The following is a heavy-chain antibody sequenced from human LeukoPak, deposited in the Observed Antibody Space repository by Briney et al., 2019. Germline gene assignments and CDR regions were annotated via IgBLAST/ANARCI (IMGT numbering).Heavy chain of an antibody. Sequence: ASVKVSCKASGYTFTGYYMHWVRQAPGQRLEWKGWINPNSGGTTYAQKFQGRVTMTRDTSISTAYMELSRLRSDDTAVYHCARPEQITDYYYDSSGYSPDYYYMDVWGKGTTVTVSS. D-gene: IGHD3-22*01. J-gene: IGHJ6*03. CDR2: INPNSGGT. CDR1: GYTFTGYY. V-gene: IGHV1-2*02. CDR3: ARPEQITDYYYDSSGYSPDYYYMDV.